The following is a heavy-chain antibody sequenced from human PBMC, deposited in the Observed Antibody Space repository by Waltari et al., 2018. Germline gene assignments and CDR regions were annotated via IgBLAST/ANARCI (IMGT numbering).Heavy chain of an antibody. D-gene: IGHD4-17*01. CDR1: GYSISSGYY. CDR2: IYHSGST. J-gene: IGHJ4*02. V-gene: IGHV4-38-2*01. CDR3: ARGRYYGDYFDY. Sequence: QVQLQESGPGLVKPSETLYPTCAVSGYSISSGYYWGWTRQPPGKGLEWIGSIYHSGSTYYNPSLKSRVTISVDTSKNQFSLKLSSVTAADTAVYYCARGRYYGDYFDYWGQGTLVTVSS.